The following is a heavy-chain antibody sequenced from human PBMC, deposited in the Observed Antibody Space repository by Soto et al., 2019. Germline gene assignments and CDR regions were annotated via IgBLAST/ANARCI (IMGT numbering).Heavy chain of an antibody. CDR2: FSSSGST. D-gene: IGHD3-10*01. V-gene: IGHV4-59*01. Sequence: QVQLQDSGPGLVKPSETLSLTCAVSGASINFYYWNWIRQPPGRGLEWVVSFSSSGSTNYNPSLESRVTISLDTYKNQFSLTLNSVTAADTAVYYCARGGGSPYHNHEFDFWGQGTLVTVSS. J-gene: IGHJ4*02. CDR1: GASINFYY. CDR3: ARGGGSPYHNHEFDF.